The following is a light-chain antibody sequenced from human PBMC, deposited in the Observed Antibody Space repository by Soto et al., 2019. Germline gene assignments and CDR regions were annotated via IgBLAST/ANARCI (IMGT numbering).Light chain of an antibody. J-gene: IGKJ1*01. Sequence: EIVLTQSPGNLSLSPGERATLSCRASQSVSSSYLAWYQQKPGQAPRLLIYGASSRATGIPDRFSGSGSGTDFTITISRLEPEDFAVYYCQQYGSSPKTFGQGTKVEIK. CDR2: GAS. CDR3: QQYGSSPKT. CDR1: QSVSSSY. V-gene: IGKV3-20*01.